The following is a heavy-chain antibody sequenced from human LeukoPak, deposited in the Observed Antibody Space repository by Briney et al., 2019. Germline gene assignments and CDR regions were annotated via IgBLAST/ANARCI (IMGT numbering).Heavy chain of an antibody. Sequence: ASVKVSCKASGYTFTSYYMHWVRQATGQGLEWMGWMNPNSGNTGYAQKFQGRVTITRNTSISTAYMELSSLRSEDTAVYYCARSRSIAARYDAFDIWGQGTMVTVSS. D-gene: IGHD6-6*01. J-gene: IGHJ3*02. CDR2: MNPNSGNT. V-gene: IGHV1-8*03. CDR3: ARSRSIAARYDAFDI. CDR1: GYTFTSYY.